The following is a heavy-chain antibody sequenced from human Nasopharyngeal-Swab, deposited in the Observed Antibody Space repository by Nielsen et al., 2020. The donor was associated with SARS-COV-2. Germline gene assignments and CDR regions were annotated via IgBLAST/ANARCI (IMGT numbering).Heavy chain of an antibody. CDR3: AREEQVATLDV. J-gene: IGHJ6*02. D-gene: IGHD5-12*01. Sequence: GSLRLSCAVYGGSFSGYYWSWIRQPPGKGLEWIGEINHSGSTNYNPSLKSRVTISVDTSKNQFSLKLSSVTAADTAVYYCAREEQVATLDVWGQGTTVTVSS. CDR2: INHSGST. CDR1: GGSFSGYY. V-gene: IGHV4-34*01.